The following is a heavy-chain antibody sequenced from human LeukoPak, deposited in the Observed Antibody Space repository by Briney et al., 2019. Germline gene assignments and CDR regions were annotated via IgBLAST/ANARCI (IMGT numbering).Heavy chain of an antibody. CDR3: AREVGAFDI. J-gene: IGHJ3*02. V-gene: IGHV4-59*12. Sequence: SETLSLTCTVSGGSISSYYWSWIRQPPGKGLEWIGYIYYSGSTNYNPSLKSRVTISVDTSKNQFSLKLSSVTAADTAVYYCAREVGAFDIWGQGTMVTVSS. CDR1: GGSISSYY. D-gene: IGHD1-26*01. CDR2: IYYSGST.